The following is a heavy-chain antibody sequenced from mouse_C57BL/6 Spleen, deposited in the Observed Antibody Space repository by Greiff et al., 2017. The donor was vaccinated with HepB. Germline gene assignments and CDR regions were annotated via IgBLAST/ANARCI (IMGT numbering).Heavy chain of an antibody. Sequence: DVMLVASGGGLVQPGGSLKLSCAASGFTFSDYGMAWVRQAPRKGPEWVAFISNLAYSIYYADTVTGRFTISRENAKNSLYLEMSRLRSEDTAMYYCARHDYEKGCDYWGQGTTRTVSS. D-gene: IGHD2-4*01. V-gene: IGHV5-15*01. CDR3: ARHDYEKGCDY. J-gene: IGHJ2*01. CDR2: ISNLAYSI. CDR1: GFTFSDYG.